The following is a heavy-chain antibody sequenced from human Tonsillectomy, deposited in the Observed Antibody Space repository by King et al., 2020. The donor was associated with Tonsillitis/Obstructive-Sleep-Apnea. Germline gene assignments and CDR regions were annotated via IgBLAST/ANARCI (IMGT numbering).Heavy chain of an antibody. V-gene: IGHV3-30*04. J-gene: IGHJ6*02. CDR3: ARSNTTMATGGYFYYYYGMDV. D-gene: IGHD5-18*01. CDR1: AFTFNNYA. CDR2: ISYDGSNK. Sequence: QLVQSGGGVVQPGRSLRVSCVVSAFTFNNYAMHWVRQAPGKGLEWVAFISYDGSNKFYADSVKGRFTISRDNSKNTLYLQMNSLRAEDTAVYYCARSNTTMATGGYFYYYYGMDVWGRGTTVTVSS.